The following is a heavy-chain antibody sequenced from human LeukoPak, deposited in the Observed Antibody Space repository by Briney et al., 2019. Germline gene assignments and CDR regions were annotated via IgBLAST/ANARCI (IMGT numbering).Heavy chain of an antibody. CDR2: IYRSGST. CDR1: GGSVSTSSYH. CDR3: ARGTYGYYMDV. D-gene: IGHD4-17*01. Sequence: PSETLSLTCTVSGGSVSTSSYHWAWIRQSPGKGLEWIGSIYRSGSTFYNPSLKSRVTISLDTSKNQFSLKLSSVTAADTAVYFCARGTYGYYMDVWGKGTTVTVSS. J-gene: IGHJ6*03. V-gene: IGHV4-39*07.